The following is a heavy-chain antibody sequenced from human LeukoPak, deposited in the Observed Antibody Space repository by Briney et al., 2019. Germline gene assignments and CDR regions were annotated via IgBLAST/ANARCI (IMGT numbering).Heavy chain of an antibody. CDR2: IYTSGST. V-gene: IGHV4-61*09. Sequence: SETLSLTCTVSGGSISSGSFYWGWIRQPAGKGLEWIGHIYTSGSTSYSPSLQSRVTISVDTSKHQFSLKVTSVTAADTAVYYCARAGGSVGWYGTIDSWGQGTPVTVSS. J-gene: IGHJ4*02. D-gene: IGHD6-19*01. CDR3: ARAGGSVGWYGTIDS. CDR1: GGSISSGSFY.